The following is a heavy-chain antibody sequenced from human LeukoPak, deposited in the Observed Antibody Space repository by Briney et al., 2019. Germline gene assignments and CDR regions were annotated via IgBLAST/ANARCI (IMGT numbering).Heavy chain of an antibody. V-gene: IGHV3-7*01. Sequence: GGSLRLSCAASGFTFSSYWMSWVRQAPGKGLEWVANIKQDGSEKYYVDSVKGRFTISRDNAKNSLYLQMNSLRAEDTAVYYCARELDKDDFWSGYYFFYYYGMDVWGQGTTVTVS. J-gene: IGHJ6*02. CDR2: IKQDGSEK. D-gene: IGHD3-3*01. CDR1: GFTFSSYW. CDR3: ARELDKDDFWSGYYFFYYYGMDV.